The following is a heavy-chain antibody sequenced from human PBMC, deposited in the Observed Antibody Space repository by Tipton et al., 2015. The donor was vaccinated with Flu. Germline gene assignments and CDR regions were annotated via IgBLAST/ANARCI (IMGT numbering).Heavy chain of an antibody. CDR2: IYPAGGGI. D-gene: IGHD1-1*01. Sequence: QLVQSGAEVEKPGASVKVSCKASGYTFSNYGVHWVRQAPGQDLEWMGIIYPAGGGISYAQKFQGRVIMTRDRSTGTVHMELSSLRSDDTAMYYCARDKGGGTYTFDVWGQGTMVTVSS. V-gene: IGHV1-46*01. J-gene: IGHJ3*01. CDR1: GYTFSNYG. CDR3: ARDKGGGTYTFDV.